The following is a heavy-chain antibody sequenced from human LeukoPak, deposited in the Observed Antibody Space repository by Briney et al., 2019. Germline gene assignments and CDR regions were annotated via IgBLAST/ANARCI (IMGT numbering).Heavy chain of an antibody. Sequence: TSETLSLTCTVSGGSISSYYWSWIRQPPGKGLEWIGYIYYSGSTNYNPSLKSRVTISVDTSKNQFSLKLSSVTAADTAVCYCAGSIVGATGGDAFDIWGQGTMVTVSS. CDR2: IYYSGST. V-gene: IGHV4-59*01. D-gene: IGHD1-26*01. J-gene: IGHJ3*02. CDR1: GGSISSYY. CDR3: AGSIVGATGGDAFDI.